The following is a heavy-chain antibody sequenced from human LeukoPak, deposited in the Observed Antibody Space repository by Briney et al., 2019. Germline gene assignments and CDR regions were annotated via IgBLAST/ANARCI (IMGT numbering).Heavy chain of an antibody. CDR3: ASTDWNYAR. CDR2: IYYSGST. V-gene: IGHV4-59*08. CDR1: GGSISSYY. Sequence: SETLSLTCTVSGGSISSYYWSWMRQSPGKGLEWIGYIYYSGSTNYNPFLKSRVTISLDTSKNQFSLQLSSVTAADTAVYYCASTDWNYARWGQGILVTVSS. D-gene: IGHD1-7*01. J-gene: IGHJ4*02.